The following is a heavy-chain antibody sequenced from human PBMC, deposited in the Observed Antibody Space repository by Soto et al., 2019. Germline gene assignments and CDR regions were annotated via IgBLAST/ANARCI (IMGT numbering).Heavy chain of an antibody. J-gene: IGHJ6*02. CDR1: GSLPVGSLSTYF. Sequence: PSETLSLTCGLSGSLPVGSLSTYFWTWIRQPPGKGLEWIVEINHSGSPNYSPSLRGRVTISLDTSKKQFSLNLSSVTAADTAVYFCARARFSQWSQDYYGLDVWGQGTTVTVSS. CDR2: INHSGSP. V-gene: IGHV4-34*01. D-gene: IGHD3-3*01. CDR3: ARARFSQWSQDYYGLDV.